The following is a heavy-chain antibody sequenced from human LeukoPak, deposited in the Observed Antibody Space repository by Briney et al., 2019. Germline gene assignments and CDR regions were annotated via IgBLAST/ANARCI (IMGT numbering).Heavy chain of an antibody. CDR3: AKVSGYNYQKGWFDP. J-gene: IGHJ5*02. Sequence: PGGSLRLSCAASGFTFSIYAMSWVRQAPGKGLEWVSVISGSGGSTFSSDSVKGRLTISRDNSKSTLYLQMNSLRAEDTAVYYCAKVSGYNYQKGWFDPWGQGTLVTVSS. V-gene: IGHV3-23*01. D-gene: IGHD5-12*01. CDR2: ISGSGGST. CDR1: GFTFSIYA.